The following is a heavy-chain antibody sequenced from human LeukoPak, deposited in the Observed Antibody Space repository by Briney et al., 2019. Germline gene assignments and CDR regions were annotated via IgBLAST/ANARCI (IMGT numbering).Heavy chain of an antibody. J-gene: IGHJ4*02. Sequence: GGSLRLSCAASGFTVSSNYMSWVRQAPGKGLEWVSVIYSGGSTYYADSVKGRFTISRDNSKNTLYLQMNSLRAEDTAVYYCARDHDYGDYVDWGQGTLVTVSS. D-gene: IGHD4-17*01. V-gene: IGHV3-53*01. CDR1: GFTVSSNY. CDR2: IYSGGST. CDR3: ARDHDYGDYVD.